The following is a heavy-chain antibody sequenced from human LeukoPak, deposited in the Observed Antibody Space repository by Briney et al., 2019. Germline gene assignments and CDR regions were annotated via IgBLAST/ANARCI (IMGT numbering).Heavy chain of an antibody. V-gene: IGHV4-59*01. CDR3: ARSYSSSGYYYYGMDL. D-gene: IGHD6-6*01. CDR1: GGSISTYY. Sequence: SETLSLTCTVSGGSISTYYWSWIRQPPGKGLEWIGYIYYSGNTIYNSSPKSRVTISVDKSKNQFSLKLSSVTAADTAVYYCARSYSSSGYYYYGMDLWGQGTTVTVSS. CDR2: IYYSGNT. J-gene: IGHJ6*02.